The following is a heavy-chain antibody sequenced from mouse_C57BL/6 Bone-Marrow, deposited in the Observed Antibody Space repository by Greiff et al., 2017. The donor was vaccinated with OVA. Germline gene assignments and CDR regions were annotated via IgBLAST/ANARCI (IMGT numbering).Heavy chain of an antibody. Sequence: VQRVESGPGLVPPSQSLSITCTVSGFSLTSYGVHWVRQSPGKGLEWLGVIWRGGSTDYNAAFMSRLSITKDNSKSQVFFKMNSLRADDTAIYYCAKNRGQLRPSAIDYWGQGTSVTVSS. CDR1: GFSLTSYG. CDR3: AKNRGQLRPSAIDY. D-gene: IGHD3-2*02. CDR2: IWRGGST. V-gene: IGHV2-5*01. J-gene: IGHJ4*01.